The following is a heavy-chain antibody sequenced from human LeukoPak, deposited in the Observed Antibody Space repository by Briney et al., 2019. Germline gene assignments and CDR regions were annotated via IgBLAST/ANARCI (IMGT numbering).Heavy chain of an antibody. CDR1: GYTFTSYD. CDR3: ARGLGQHYDYVWGSYRTYYMDV. J-gene: IGHJ6*03. CDR2: MNPNSGNT. Sequence: GASVKVSCKASGYTFTSYDINWVRQATGQGLEWMGWMNPNSGNTGYAQKFQGRVTITRNTSISTAYMELSSLRSGDTAVYYCARGLGQHYDYVWGSYRTYYMDVWGKGTTVTVSS. D-gene: IGHD3-16*02. V-gene: IGHV1-8*03.